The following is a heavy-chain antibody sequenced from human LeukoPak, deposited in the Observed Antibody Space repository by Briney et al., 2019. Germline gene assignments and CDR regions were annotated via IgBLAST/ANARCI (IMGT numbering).Heavy chain of an antibody. Sequence: PGGSLRLSCAASGFTFSSYWMSWVRQAPGKGLEWVANIKQDGSEKYYVDSVKGRFTISRDNAKNSLYLQMNSLRAEYTAVYYCARARLPLFGGDGMVATFDYWGQGTLVTVSS. CDR1: GFTFSSYW. CDR2: IKQDGSEK. V-gene: IGHV3-7*01. J-gene: IGHJ4*02. D-gene: IGHD5-12*01. CDR3: ARARLPLFGGDGMVATFDY.